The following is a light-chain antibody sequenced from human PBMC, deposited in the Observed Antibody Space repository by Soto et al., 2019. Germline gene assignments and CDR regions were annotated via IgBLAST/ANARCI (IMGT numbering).Light chain of an antibody. V-gene: IGLV2-14*01. Sequence: QSALTQPASVSGSPGQSVTISCTGTSSDVGAYNYVSWYQQLPGKAPKLMIYDVTNRPSGVSYRFSGSKSGNTASLTISGLQAEDEADYYCSSYTTSTPLVFGGGTKLTVL. CDR3: SSYTTSTPLV. J-gene: IGLJ2*01. CDR2: DVT. CDR1: SSDVGAYNY.